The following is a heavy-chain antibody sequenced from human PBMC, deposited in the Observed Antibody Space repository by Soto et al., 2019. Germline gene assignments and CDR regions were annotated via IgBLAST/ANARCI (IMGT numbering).Heavy chain of an antibody. Sequence: QVQLVESGGGVVQPGRSLRLSCAASGFTFSSYGMHWVRQAPGKGLEWVAFMWYDGSNKYYADSVKGRFTISRDNSKNPLYLQMNSLRAEDTAVYYCAREGGSGPDYWGQGTLVTVSS. CDR2: MWYDGSNK. J-gene: IGHJ4*02. V-gene: IGHV3-33*01. D-gene: IGHD6-19*01. CDR1: GFTFSSYG. CDR3: AREGGSGPDY.